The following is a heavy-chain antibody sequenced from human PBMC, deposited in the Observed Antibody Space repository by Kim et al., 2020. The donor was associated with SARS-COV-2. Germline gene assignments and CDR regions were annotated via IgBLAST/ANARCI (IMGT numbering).Heavy chain of an antibody. V-gene: IGHV4-31*01. D-gene: IGHD1-26*01. CDR3: ARAREEPEYYFDY. J-gene: IGHJ4*02. Sequence: SNPSPKSQVPISVDTSKNQFSLKLSSVPAADTAVYYCARAREEPEYYFDYWGQGTLVTVSS.